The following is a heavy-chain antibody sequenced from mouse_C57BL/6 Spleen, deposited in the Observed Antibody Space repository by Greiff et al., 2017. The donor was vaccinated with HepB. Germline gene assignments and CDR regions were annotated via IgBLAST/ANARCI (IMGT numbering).Heavy chain of an antibody. V-gene: IGHV1-85*01. D-gene: IGHD1-1*01. J-gene: IGHJ2*01. CDR3: SREGNCYGSSTGYFDY. Sequence: VQLQQSGPELVKPGASVKLSCKASGYTFTSYDINWVKQRPGQGLEWIGWIYPRDGSTKYNEKFKGKATLTVDTSSSTAYMELHSLTSEDSAVYFCSREGNCYGSSTGYFDYWGQGTTLTVSS. CDR1: GYTFTSYD. CDR2: IYPRDGST.